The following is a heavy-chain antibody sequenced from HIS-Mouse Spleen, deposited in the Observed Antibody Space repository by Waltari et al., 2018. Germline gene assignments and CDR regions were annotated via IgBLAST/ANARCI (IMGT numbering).Heavy chain of an antibody. CDR1: GGPISSSRYY. CDR2: IYYSGST. V-gene: IGHV4-39*07. D-gene: IGHD4-17*01. J-gene: IGHJ5*02. CDR3: ARDYGDNWFDP. Sequence: QLQLQESGPGLVKPSETLSLTCTVPGGPISSSRYYWGWFRQPPGKGLEWIGSIYYSGSTYYNPSLKSRVTISVDTSKNQFSLKLSSVTAADTAVYYCARDYGDNWFDPWGQGTLVTVSS.